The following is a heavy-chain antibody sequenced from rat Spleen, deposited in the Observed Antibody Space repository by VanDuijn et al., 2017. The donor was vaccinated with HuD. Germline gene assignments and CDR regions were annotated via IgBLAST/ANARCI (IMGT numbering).Heavy chain of an antibody. CDR1: GFTFNNYW. CDR3: TRDRVTIPFAY. Sequence: EVQLVESGGGLVQPGRSLKLSCVASGFTFNNYWMTWIRQAPGKGLEWIASITKTGGSTYYPDSVNGRFTISRDDANSILYLQMNSLRSEDTATYYCTRDRVTIPFAYWGQGTLVTVSS. CDR2: ITKTGGST. D-gene: IGHD1-10*01. V-gene: IGHV5-31*01. J-gene: IGHJ3*01.